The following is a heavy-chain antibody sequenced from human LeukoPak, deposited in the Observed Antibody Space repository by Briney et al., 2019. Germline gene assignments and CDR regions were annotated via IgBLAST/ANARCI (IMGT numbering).Heavy chain of an antibody. J-gene: IGHJ4*02. D-gene: IGHD5-18*01. CDR3: ARDTAMVGY. CDR2: INPNSGNT. CDR1: GYIFTGYY. V-gene: IGHV1-8*02. Sequence: GASVKVSCKASGYIFTGYYMHWVRQAPGQGLEWMGWINPNSGNTGYAQKFQGRVTMTRNTSISTAYMELSSLRSEDTAVYYCARDTAMVGYWGQGTLVTVSS.